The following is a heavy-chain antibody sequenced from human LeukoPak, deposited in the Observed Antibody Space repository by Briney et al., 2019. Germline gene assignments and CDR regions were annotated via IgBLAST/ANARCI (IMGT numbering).Heavy chain of an antibody. CDR1: GFTFSSYG. CDR2: ISSNGKNK. Sequence: PGGSLRLSCAASGFTFSSYGIHWVRQAPGEWLEWVALISSNGKNKDYADSVKGRFTISRDNSENTLYLQMNSLRAEDTAVYYCARPMYYYDSSGSLAVWGQGTTVTVTS. V-gene: IGHV3-30*04. CDR3: ARPMYYYDSSGSLAV. J-gene: IGHJ6*02. D-gene: IGHD3-22*01.